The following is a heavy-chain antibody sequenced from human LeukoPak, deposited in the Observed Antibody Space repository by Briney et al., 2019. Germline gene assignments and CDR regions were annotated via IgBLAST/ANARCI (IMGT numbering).Heavy chain of an antibody. J-gene: IGHJ5*02. Sequence: PSETLSLTCTVSGGSISSSSYYWGWIRQPPGKGLEWIGSIYYSGSTYYNPSLKSRVAISVDTSKNQFSLKLSSVTAADTAVYYCARDRRKVLSSSWSGSGSRFDPWGQGTLVTVSS. D-gene: IGHD6-13*01. V-gene: IGHV4-39*07. CDR3: ARDRRKVLSSSWSGSGSRFDP. CDR1: GGSISSSSYY. CDR2: IYYSGST.